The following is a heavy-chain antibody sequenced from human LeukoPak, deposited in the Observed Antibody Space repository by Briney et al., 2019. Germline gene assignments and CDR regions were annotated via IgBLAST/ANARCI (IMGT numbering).Heavy chain of an antibody. CDR3: ARAPYYYDSSGYYIDY. CDR1: GYTFTSYG. V-gene: IGHV1-69*04. Sequence: ASVKVSCKASGYTFTSYGISWVRQAPGQGLEWMGRIIPILGIANYAQKFQGRVTITADKSTSTAYMELSSLRSEDTAVYYCARAPYYYDSSGYYIDYWGQGTLVTVSS. D-gene: IGHD3-22*01. CDR2: IIPILGIA. J-gene: IGHJ4*02.